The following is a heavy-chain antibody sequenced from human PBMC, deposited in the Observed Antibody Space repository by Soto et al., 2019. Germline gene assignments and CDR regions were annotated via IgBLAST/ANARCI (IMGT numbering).Heavy chain of an antibody. CDR3: ARKVVGSTSRPDYWYFAL. J-gene: IGHJ2*01. CDR2: ISGGGDAT. Sequence: EVQLLESGGDSVQPGGSVRLSCAGSGFTFINYAMNWVRQAPWKRLEWVSTISGGGDATFFADSVRGRFTFSRDNSKNTVTLQMNSLGVDDTAVYYCARKVVGSTSRPDYWYFALWGRGTLVTVSS. D-gene: IGHD2-21*01. CDR1: GFTFINYA. V-gene: IGHV3-23*01.